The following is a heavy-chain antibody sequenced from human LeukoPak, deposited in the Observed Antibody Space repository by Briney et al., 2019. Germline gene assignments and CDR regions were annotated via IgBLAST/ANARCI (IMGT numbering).Heavy chain of an antibody. CDR2: IIPILGIA. J-gene: IGHJ6*02. V-gene: IGHV1-69*04. Sequence: ASVKVSCKASGGTFSSYAISWVRQAPGQGLEWMGRIIPILGIANYAQKFQGRVTITADKSTSTAYMELSSLRSEDTAVYYCARDSGSVNYYYGMDVWGQGTTVTVSS. D-gene: IGHD1-26*01. CDR3: ARDSGSVNYYYGMDV. CDR1: GGTFSSYA.